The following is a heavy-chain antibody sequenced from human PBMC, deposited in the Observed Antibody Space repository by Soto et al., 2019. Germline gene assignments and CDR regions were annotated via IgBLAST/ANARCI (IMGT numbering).Heavy chain of an antibody. D-gene: IGHD4-17*01. Sequence: SETLSLTCTVSGGSIRSYYLSWIRQPPGKGLEWIGYIYYSGSTNYNPSLKSRVTISVDTSKNQFSLKLSSVTAADTAVYYCARRYGPGFDYWGQGTLVTVSS. CDR2: IYYSGST. V-gene: IGHV4-59*08. CDR3: ARRYGPGFDY. CDR1: GGSIRSYY. J-gene: IGHJ4*02.